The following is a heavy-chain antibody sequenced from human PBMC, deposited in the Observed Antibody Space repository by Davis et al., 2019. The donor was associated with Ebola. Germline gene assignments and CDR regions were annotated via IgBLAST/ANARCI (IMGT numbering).Heavy chain of an antibody. J-gene: IGHJ2*01. V-gene: IGHV3-30*02. Sequence: PGGSLRLSCAASGFTFSYYGMHWVRQAPGKGLEWVAVIWHDGNNKYYADSVKGRFTISRDNSKNTLYLQMNSLRAEDTAVYYCAKDFRGDYYWYFDLWGRGTLVTVSS. CDR2: IWHDGNNK. CDR1: GFTFSYYG. CDR3: AKDFRGDYYWYFDL. D-gene: IGHD4-17*01.